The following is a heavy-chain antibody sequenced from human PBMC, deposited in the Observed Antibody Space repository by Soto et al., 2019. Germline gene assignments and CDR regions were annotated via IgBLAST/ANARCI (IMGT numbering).Heavy chain of an antibody. V-gene: IGHV4-61*01. CDR1: GGSVSSGSYY. J-gene: IGHJ5*02. CDR2: IYYSGST. D-gene: IGHD2-2*01. Sequence: QVQLQESGPGLVKPSETLSLTCTVSGGSVSSGSYYWSWIRQPPGKGLEWIGYIYYSGSTNYNPSLKSRVTISVDTSKNQFSLKLSSVTAADTAVYYCARGHGRPPTYCISTSCYEGWFDPWGQGTLVTVS. CDR3: ARGHGRPPTYCISTSCYEGWFDP.